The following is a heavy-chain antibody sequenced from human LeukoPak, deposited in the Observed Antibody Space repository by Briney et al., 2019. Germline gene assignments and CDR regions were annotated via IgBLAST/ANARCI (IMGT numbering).Heavy chain of an antibody. J-gene: IGHJ4*02. CDR3: AREDYVWGSYRSSGSD. CDR2: IKQDESEK. Sequence: GGSLRLSCAASGFTFSSYWMSWVRPAPGKGLEWVANIKQDESEKYYVDSVKGRFTISRDNAKNTLYLQMNSLRAEDTAVYYCAREDYVWGSYRSSGSDWGQGTLVTVSS. V-gene: IGHV3-7*01. CDR1: GFTFSSYW. D-gene: IGHD3-16*02.